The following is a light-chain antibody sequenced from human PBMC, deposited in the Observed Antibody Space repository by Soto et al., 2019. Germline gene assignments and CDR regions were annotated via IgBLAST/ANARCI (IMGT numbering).Light chain of an antibody. CDR3: ISYKTDDTFV. CDR2: EVT. CDR1: SSDIGRYNF. V-gene: IGLV2-14*01. J-gene: IGLJ1*01. Sequence: QSVLTQPASVSGSPGQSITISCTGTSSDIGRYNFVSWYQHHPGKAPKLMIYEVTNRPSGVSNRFSGSKSGNTASPTISGLQADDEGEYFCISYKTDDTFVFGTGTKVTVL.